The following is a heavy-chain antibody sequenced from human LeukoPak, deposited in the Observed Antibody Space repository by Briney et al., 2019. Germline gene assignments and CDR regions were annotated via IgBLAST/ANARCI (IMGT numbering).Heavy chain of an antibody. CDR1: GGSISSSSYY. J-gene: IGHJ6*03. D-gene: IGHD6-19*01. CDR3: ARGKAVAGRDYYYYMDV. V-gene: IGHV4-39*07. Sequence: SETLSLTCTVSGGSISSSSYYWGWIRQPPGKGLEWIGSIYYSGSTYYNPSLKSRVTISVDTSKNQFSLKLSSVTAADTAVYYCARGKAVAGRDYYYYMDVWGKGTTVTVSS. CDR2: IYYSGST.